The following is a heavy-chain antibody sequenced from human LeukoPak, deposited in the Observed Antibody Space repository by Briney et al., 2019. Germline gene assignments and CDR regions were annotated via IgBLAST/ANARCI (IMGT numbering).Heavy chain of an antibody. CDR3: ARAGGGVPFDY. V-gene: IGHV3-30-3*01. J-gene: IGHJ4*02. CDR1: GFTFSGYP. Sequence: GSLRLSCAASGFTFSGYPIHWVRQAPGKGLEWVAVISYDGSNKYYADSVKGRFTISRDNSKNTLYLQMNSLRAEDTAVYYCARAGGGVPFDYWGQGTLVTVSS. CDR2: ISYDGSNK. D-gene: IGHD3-10*01.